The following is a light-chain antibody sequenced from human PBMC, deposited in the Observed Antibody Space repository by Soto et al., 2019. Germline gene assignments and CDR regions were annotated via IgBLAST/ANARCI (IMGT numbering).Light chain of an antibody. CDR2: GAS. Sequence: IVLTQSPNTLSVSPGERATLSCRASQSVSSSYLAWYQQKPGQAPRLLIYGASSRATGIPDRFSGSGSGTDATLTINRLEPEDFAVYYCQQYGSSPWTFGQGTKVDIK. V-gene: IGKV3-20*01. CDR3: QQYGSSPWT. CDR1: QSVSSSY. J-gene: IGKJ1*01.